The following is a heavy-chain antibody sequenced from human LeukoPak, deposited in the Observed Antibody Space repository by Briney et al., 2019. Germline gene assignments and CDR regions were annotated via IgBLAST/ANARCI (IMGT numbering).Heavy chain of an antibody. CDR2: MNPNSGNT. J-gene: IGHJ4*02. Sequence: ASVKVSRKASGYTFTSCDINWVRQATGQGLEWMGWMNPNSGNTGYGQSFQGRITMTRDIPIGTAYMELSNLTSEDTAIYYCTRGSSGRRDNWGQGTLVTVSA. D-gene: IGHD6-19*01. CDR3: TRGSSGRRDN. CDR1: GYTFTSCD. V-gene: IGHV1-8*01.